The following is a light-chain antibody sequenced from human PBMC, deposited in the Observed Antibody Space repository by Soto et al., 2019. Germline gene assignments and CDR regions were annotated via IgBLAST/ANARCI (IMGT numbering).Light chain of an antibody. V-gene: IGKV1-5*01. J-gene: IGKJ1*01. CDR1: QTINSW. CDR2: DAS. CDR3: QKYNSYSWK. Sequence: DIQMTQSPSTLSSSLGDIVTITCRAIQTINSWLAWYQQKPGKAPKVLIFDASSLKTGVPSRFSGSGSGTEFTLTISNLQPDDSASYYCQKYNSYSWKFGQGTKVDIK.